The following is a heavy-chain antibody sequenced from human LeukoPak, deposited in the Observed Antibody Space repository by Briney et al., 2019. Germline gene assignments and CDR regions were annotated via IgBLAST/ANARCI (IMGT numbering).Heavy chain of an antibody. Sequence: GGSLRLSCAASGFTFSSYSMNWVRQAPGKGLEWVSFIRSSSSDIYYADSVKGRFTISRDNAKNSLYLQMDSLRAEDTAVYYCARVRSGSLDYWGQGTLVTVSS. CDR1: GFTFSSYS. J-gene: IGHJ4*02. D-gene: IGHD1-26*01. V-gene: IGHV3-21*01. CDR2: IRSSSSDI. CDR3: ARVRSGSLDY.